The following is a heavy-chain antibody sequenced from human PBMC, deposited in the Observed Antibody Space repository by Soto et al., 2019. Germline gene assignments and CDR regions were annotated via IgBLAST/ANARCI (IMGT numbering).Heavy chain of an antibody. CDR3: AKDEREYCSGGSCYPFDY. V-gene: IGHV3-23*01. CDR1: GFTFSSYA. Sequence: EVQLLESGGGLVQPGGSLRLSCAASGFTFSSYAMSWVRQAPGKGLEWVSAISGSGGSTYYADSVKGRFTISRDNSKNTLYLQMNSLRAEDTAVYYCAKDEREYCSGGSCYPFDYWGQGTLVTVSS. CDR2: ISGSGGST. D-gene: IGHD2-15*01. J-gene: IGHJ4*02.